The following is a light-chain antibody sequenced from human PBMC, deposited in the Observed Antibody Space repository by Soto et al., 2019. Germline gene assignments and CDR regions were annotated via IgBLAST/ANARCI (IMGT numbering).Light chain of an antibody. CDR3: QQSYSTPYG. CDR1: QSISSY. V-gene: IGKV1-39*01. Sequence: DIQMTQSPSSLSASVGDRVTITCRASQSISSYLNWYQQKPGKAPKLLIYAASSLQSGVPPRFSGSGSGTDFTLTISSLQPEDFATYYCQQSYSTPYGFGQGTKLEIK. J-gene: IGKJ2*03. CDR2: AAS.